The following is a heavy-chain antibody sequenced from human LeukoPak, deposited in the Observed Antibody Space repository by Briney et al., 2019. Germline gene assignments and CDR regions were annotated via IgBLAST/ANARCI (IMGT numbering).Heavy chain of an antibody. CDR1: GFTVSSNY. J-gene: IGHJ6*02. D-gene: IGHD3-10*01. V-gene: IGHV3-53*01. CDR3: ARDHITMIRGVSYYFYGMDV. Sequence: GGSLRLSCAASGFTVSSNYMSWVRQAPGKGLEWVSVIYSGGSTYYADSVKGRFTISRDNSKNTLYLQMNSLRAEDTAVYYCARDHITMIRGVSYYFYGMDVWGQGTTVTVSS. CDR2: IYSGGST.